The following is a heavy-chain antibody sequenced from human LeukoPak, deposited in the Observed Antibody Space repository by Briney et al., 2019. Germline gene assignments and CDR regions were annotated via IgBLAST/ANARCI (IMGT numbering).Heavy chain of an antibody. CDR1: GCTFTSYE. J-gene: IGHJ4*02. CDR3: AISYITISGIDY. D-gene: IGHD3-9*01. Sequence: GGSLRLSCAASGCTFTSYEMNGVRQAPGKGLEWVSYISSSGSTIYYADSVKGRFTISRDNAKNSLYLQMNSLRAEDTAVYYCAISYITISGIDYWGQGTLVTVSS. CDR2: ISSSGSTI. V-gene: IGHV3-48*03.